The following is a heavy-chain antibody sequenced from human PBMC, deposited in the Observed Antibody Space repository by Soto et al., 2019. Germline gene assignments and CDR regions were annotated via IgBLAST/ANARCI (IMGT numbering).Heavy chain of an antibody. D-gene: IGHD6-13*01. V-gene: IGHV3-9*01. CDR3: AKDNAGGSSSWYRRSWFDP. Sequence: EVQLVESGGGLVQPGRSLRLSCAASGFTFDDYAMHWVRQAPGKGLEWVSGISWNSGSIGYADSVKGRFTISRDNAKNSLYLQMNSLRAEDTALYYCAKDNAGGSSSWYRRSWFDPWGQGTLVTVSS. CDR2: ISWNSGSI. CDR1: GFTFDDYA. J-gene: IGHJ5*02.